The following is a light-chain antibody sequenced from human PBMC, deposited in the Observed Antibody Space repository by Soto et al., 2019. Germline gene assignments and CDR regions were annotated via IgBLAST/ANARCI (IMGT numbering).Light chain of an antibody. Sequence: QSALTQPASVSGSPGQSITISCTGTSSDVGGYIYVSWYQQHPGKAPKLMIYEVSSRPSGVSNRFSGSKSGNTASLTISGLQAEDEADYYCSSYTSSSTYVFXTGTKLTVL. V-gene: IGLV2-14*01. CDR1: SSDVGGYIY. J-gene: IGLJ1*01. CDR3: SSYTSSSTYV. CDR2: EVS.